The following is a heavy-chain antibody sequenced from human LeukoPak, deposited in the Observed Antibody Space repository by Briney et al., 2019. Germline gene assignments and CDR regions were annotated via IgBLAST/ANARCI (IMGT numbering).Heavy chain of an antibody. CDR3: ARLSSFAFDI. Sequence: GGSLRLSCAASGFTFSSYAMSWVRQAPGKGLEWVSAISGSGGSTYYADSVKGRFTISRDNSKNTLYLQMNSLRAEDTAIYYCARLSSFAFDIWGQGTMVTVSS. CDR2: ISGSGGST. J-gene: IGHJ3*02. V-gene: IGHV3-23*01. D-gene: IGHD3-16*02. CDR1: GFTFSSYA.